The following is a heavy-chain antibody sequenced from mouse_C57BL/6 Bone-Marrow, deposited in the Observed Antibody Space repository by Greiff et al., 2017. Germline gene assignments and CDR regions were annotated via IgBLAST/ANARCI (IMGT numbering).Heavy chain of an antibody. Sequence: EVQVVESGAELVRPGASVKLSCTASGFNIKDDYMHWVKQRPEQGLEWIGWIDPENGDTEYASKFQGKATITADTSSNTAYLQLSSLTSEDTAVYYCTPYYYGSSYGYWGQGTTLTVSS. CDR3: TPYYYGSSYGY. CDR2: IDPENGDT. V-gene: IGHV14-4*01. D-gene: IGHD1-1*01. J-gene: IGHJ2*01. CDR1: GFNIKDDY.